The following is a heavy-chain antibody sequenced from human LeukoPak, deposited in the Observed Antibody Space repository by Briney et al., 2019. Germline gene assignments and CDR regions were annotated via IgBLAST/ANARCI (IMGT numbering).Heavy chain of an antibody. CDR2: IYSGGST. J-gene: IGHJ6*02. CDR1: GFTVSSNY. Sequence: GGSLRLSCAASGFTVSSNYMSWVRQAPGKGLEWVSVIYSGGSTYYADSVKGRFTISRDNSKNTLYLQMNSLRAEDTAVYYCARVLVPPYHYYYYGMDVWGQGTTVTVSS. CDR3: ARVLVPPYHYYYYGMDV. D-gene: IGHD2-2*01. V-gene: IGHV3-66*02.